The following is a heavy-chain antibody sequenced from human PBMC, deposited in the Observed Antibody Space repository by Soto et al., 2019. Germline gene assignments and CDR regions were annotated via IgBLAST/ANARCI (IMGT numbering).Heavy chain of an antibody. V-gene: IGHV3-30-3*01. CDR2: ISYDGSNK. CDR1: GFTFSSYA. Sequence: GGSLRLSCAASGFTFSSYAMHWVRQAPGKGLEWVAVISYDGSNKYYADSVKGRFTISRDNSKNTLYLQMNSLRAEDTAVYYCARESFYGSGSYYYIYYFDYWGQGTLVTVSS. D-gene: IGHD3-10*01. J-gene: IGHJ4*02. CDR3: ARESFYGSGSYYYIYYFDY.